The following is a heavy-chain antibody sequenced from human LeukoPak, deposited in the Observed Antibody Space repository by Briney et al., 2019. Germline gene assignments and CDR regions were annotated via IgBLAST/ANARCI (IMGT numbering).Heavy chain of an antibody. CDR2: FQTSGTT. J-gene: IGHJ4*02. Sequence: PSETLSLTCTVSGVSINNYYWSWIRQPAGKGLEWIGRFQTSGTTNYNSSLKSRVTMSIGTSKNQFSLNLTSVTAADTAIYYCARGMGYSYGYSFDSWGQGTLVTVSS. CDR3: ARGMGYSYGYSFDS. D-gene: IGHD5-18*01. V-gene: IGHV4-4*07. CDR1: GVSINNYY.